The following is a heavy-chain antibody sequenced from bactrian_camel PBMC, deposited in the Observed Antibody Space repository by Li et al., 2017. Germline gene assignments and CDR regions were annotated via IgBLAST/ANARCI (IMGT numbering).Heavy chain of an antibody. CDR1: LFTFSSAY. D-gene: IGHD2*01. Sequence: VQLVESGGGLVQPGESLRLSCVSTLFTFSSAYMSWVRQAPGKGLERVSSIYSYGSITYYADSVKGRFTISRDNAKNTLYLQMNSLKTEDTAVYYCASGSVSEGYNCWGQGTQVTVS. V-gene: IGHV3-2*01. J-gene: IGHJ4*01. CDR2: IYSYGSIT. CDR3: ASGSVSEGYNC.